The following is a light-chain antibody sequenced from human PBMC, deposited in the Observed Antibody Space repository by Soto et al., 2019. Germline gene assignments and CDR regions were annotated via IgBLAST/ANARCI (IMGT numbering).Light chain of an antibody. CDR2: EVT. J-gene: IGLJ3*02. CDR3: CSDAGYSTWV. Sequence: QSVLTQPASVTGSPGQSITISCTGTSRDIGGHDLVSWYKQYPGKVPKLIIYEVTKRPSGVSSRFSGSKSGNTASLTISGLQAEDEADYYCCSDAGYSTWVFGEGTKLTVL. V-gene: IGLV2-23*02. CDR1: SRDIGGHDL.